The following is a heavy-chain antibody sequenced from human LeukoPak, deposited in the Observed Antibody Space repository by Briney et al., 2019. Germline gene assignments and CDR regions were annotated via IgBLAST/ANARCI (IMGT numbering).Heavy chain of an antibody. Sequence: PSETLSLTCTVSGGSISSYYWSWIRQPPGKGLEWIGYIYYSGSTNYNPSLKSRITISVDTSKNQFSLKLSSVTAADTAVYYCARAKSYDILTGYLFDYWGQGTLVTVSS. CDR2: IYYSGST. CDR1: GGSISSYY. CDR3: ARAKSYDILTGYLFDY. D-gene: IGHD3-9*01. V-gene: IGHV4-59*01. J-gene: IGHJ4*02.